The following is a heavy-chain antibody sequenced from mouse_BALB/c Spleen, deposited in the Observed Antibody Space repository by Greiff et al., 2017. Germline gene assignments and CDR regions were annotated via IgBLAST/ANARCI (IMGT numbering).Heavy chain of an antibody. D-gene: IGHD2-4*01. CDR1: GYTFTSYW. V-gene: IGHV1-69*02. CDR3: ARNDYERFAY. J-gene: IGHJ3*01. CDR2: IDPSDSYT. Sequence: QVHVKQPGAELVKPGASVKLSCKASGYTFTSYWMHWVKQRPGQGLEWIGEIDPSDSYTNYNQKFKGKATLTVDKSSSTAYMQLSSLTSEDSAVYYCARNDYERFAYWGQGTLVTVSA.